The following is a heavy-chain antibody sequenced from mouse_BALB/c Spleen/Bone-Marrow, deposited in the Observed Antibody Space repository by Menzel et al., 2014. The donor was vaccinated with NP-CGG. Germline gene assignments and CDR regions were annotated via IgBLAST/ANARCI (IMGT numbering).Heavy chain of an antibody. CDR2: ISTYSGNT. J-gene: IGHJ3*01. CDR1: GYTFTDYA. D-gene: IGHD1-1*01. V-gene: IGHV1-67*01. CDR3: ARAGYGSSYDWFAY. Sequence: VKLVESGPELVGPGVSVKISCKGSGYTFTDYAMHWVKQSHAKSLEWIGVISTYSGNTNYNQKFKGKATMTVDKSSSTAYMELARLTSEDSAIYYCARAGYGSSYDWFAYWGQGTLVTVSA.